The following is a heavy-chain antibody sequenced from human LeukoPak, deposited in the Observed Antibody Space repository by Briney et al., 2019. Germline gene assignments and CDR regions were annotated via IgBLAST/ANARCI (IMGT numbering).Heavy chain of an antibody. CDR2: IYYSGST. Sequence: SETLSLTCTVSGGSISSYYWSWIRQPPGKGLEWIGYIYYSGSTNYNPSLKSRVTISVDTSKNQFSLKLSSVTAADTAVYYCARGVYGSGPGDWFDPCGQGTLVTVSS. V-gene: IGHV4-59*08. J-gene: IGHJ5*02. CDR1: GGSISSYY. D-gene: IGHD3-10*01. CDR3: ARGVYGSGPGDWFDP.